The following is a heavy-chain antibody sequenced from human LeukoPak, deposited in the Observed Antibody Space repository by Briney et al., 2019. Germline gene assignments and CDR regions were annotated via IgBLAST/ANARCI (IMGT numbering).Heavy chain of an antibody. J-gene: IGHJ4*02. CDR1: GGSIRSTTYY. V-gene: IGHV4-39*01. CDR2: IYYTGST. CDR3: ARSGYDSPWFPDY. Sequence: SETLSLTCTVSGGSIRSTTYYWGWIRQPPGKGLEWIGTIYYTGSTYDNPSLKSRVTISVDTSKNQFSLRLNSVTAADTAVYYRARSGYDSPWFPDYWGQGTLVTVSS. D-gene: IGHD5-12*01.